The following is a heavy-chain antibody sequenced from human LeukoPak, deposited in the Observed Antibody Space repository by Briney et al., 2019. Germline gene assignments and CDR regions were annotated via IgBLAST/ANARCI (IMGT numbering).Heavy chain of an antibody. D-gene: IGHD3-3*01. V-gene: IGHV4-34*01. J-gene: IGHJ6*03. CDR2: INHSGST. CDR3: ARNFFWSGYYMDV. CDR1: GGSFSGYY. Sequence: KPSETLSLTCAVYGGSFSGYYWSWIRQPPGKGLEWIGEINHSGSTNYNPSLKSRVTISVDTSKNQFSLKLSSVTAADTAVYYCARNFFWSGYYMDVWGKGTTVTVSS.